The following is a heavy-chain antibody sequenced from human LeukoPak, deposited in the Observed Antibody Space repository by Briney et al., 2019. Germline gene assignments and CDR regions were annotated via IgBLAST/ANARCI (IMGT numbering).Heavy chain of an antibody. CDR1: GFTFSDDY. CDR2: ISSSGSTI. J-gene: IGHJ4*02. Sequence: GGSLRLSCAASGFTFSDDYMSWIRQAPGKGLEWVSYISSSGSTIYYADSVKGRFTISRDNSKNTLYLQMNSLRAEDTAVYYCAKATGSSGYCVYWGQGTLVTVSS. V-gene: IGHV3-11*04. CDR3: AKATGSSGYCVY. D-gene: IGHD3-22*01.